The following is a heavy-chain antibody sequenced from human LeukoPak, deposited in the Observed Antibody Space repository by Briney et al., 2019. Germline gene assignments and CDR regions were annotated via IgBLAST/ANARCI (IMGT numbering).Heavy chain of an antibody. D-gene: IGHD3-22*01. CDR3: ARGGWLLPDAFDI. CDR1: GFTFSSYA. J-gene: IGHJ3*02. Sequence: PGRSLRLSCAASGFTFSSYAMHWVRQAPGKGLEWVAVISCDGSNKYYADSVKGRFTISRDNSKNTLYLQMNSLRAEDTAVYYCARGGWLLPDAFDIWGQGTMVTVSS. CDR2: ISCDGSNK. V-gene: IGHV3-30-3*01.